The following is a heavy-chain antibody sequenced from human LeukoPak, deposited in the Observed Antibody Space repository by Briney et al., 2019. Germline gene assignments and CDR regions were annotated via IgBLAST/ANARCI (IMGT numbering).Heavy chain of an antibody. J-gene: IGHJ4*02. CDR2: ISYDGSNK. Sequence: GGSLRLSCAASGFTFSSYGMHWVRQAPGKGLEWVAVISYDGSNKYYADSVKGRFTISRDNSKNTLYLQMNSLRAEDTAVYYCAKASSWSYYFDYWGQGTPVTVSS. D-gene: IGHD6-13*01. V-gene: IGHV3-30*18. CDR1: GFTFSSYG. CDR3: AKASSWSYYFDY.